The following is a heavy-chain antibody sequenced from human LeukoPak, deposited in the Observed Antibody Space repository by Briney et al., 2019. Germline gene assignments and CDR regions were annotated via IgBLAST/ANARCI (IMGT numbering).Heavy chain of an antibody. D-gene: IGHD4-17*01. CDR2: INHSGST. CDR1: GGSISSGDYY. CDR3: ARDPRTTVTTSYYYYGMDV. J-gene: IGHJ6*04. Sequence: SQTLSLTCTVSGGSISSGDYYWSWIRQPPGKGLERIGEINHSGSTNYNPSLKSRVTISVDTSKNQFSLKLSSVTAADTAVYYCARDPRTTVTTSYYYYGMDVWGKGTTVTVSS. V-gene: IGHV4-30-4*01.